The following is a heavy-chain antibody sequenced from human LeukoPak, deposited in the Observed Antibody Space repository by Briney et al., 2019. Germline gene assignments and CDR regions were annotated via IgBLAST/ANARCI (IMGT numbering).Heavy chain of an antibody. Sequence: PSETLSLTCTVSGGSISSYYWGWIRQPAGKGLEWIGRIYTSGSTNYNPSLKSRVTMSVDTSKNQFSLKLSSVTAADTAVYYCARVGPATLKPYYFDYWGQGTLVTVSS. CDR1: GGSISSYY. J-gene: IGHJ4*02. V-gene: IGHV4-4*07. CDR3: ARVGPATLKPYYFDY. D-gene: IGHD3/OR15-3a*01. CDR2: IYTSGST.